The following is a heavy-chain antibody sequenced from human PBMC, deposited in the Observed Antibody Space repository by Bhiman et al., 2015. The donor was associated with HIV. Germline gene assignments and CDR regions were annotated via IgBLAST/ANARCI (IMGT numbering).Heavy chain of an antibody. Sequence: VQLLESGGGVVRPGGSLRLSCAASGFTFSSYGMHWVRQAPGKGLEWVAFVRYDGINKYYADSVEGRFTISRDNSKNTLFLQMDSLGPEDTALFYCAKDSGDRRGYHYYFDSWGQGTLVTVSS. CDR1: GFTFSSYG. D-gene: IGHD3-22*01. CDR3: AKDSGDRRGYHYYFDS. CDR2: VRYDGINK. J-gene: IGHJ4*02. V-gene: IGHV3-30*02.